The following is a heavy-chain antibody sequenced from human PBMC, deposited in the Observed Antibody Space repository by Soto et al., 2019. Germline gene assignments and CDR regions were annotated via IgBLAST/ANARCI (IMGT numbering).Heavy chain of an antibody. V-gene: IGHV1-69*12. CDR2: IIPIFGTA. Sequence: QVQLVQSGAEVKKPGSSVKVSCKASGGTFSSYANSWVRQAPGQGLEWMGGIIPIFGTANYAQKFQGRVTITADESTSTAYMELSSLRSEDTAVYYCASGPSPTILLPWTWFDPWGQGTLVTVSS. D-gene: IGHD2-15*01. CDR3: ASGPSPTILLPWTWFDP. CDR1: GGTFSSYA. J-gene: IGHJ5*02.